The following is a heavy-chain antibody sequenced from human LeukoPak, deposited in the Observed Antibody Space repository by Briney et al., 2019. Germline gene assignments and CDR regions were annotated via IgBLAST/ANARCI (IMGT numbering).Heavy chain of an antibody. CDR1: GGSISSHY. CDR3: ARGVVGYGDYLDY. Sequence: SETLSLTCTVSGGSISSHYWGWIRQPPGKGLEWIAYLRDTGGTKANPSRESRVALSADTSKNQFSLRLTSVTAADTAIYYCARGVVGYGDYLDYWGQGTLVTVSS. V-gene: IGHV4-59*11. CDR2: LRDTGGT. J-gene: IGHJ4*02. D-gene: IGHD4-17*01.